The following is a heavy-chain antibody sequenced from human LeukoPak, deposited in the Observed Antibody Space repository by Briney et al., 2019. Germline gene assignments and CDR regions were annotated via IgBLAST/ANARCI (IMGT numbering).Heavy chain of an antibody. V-gene: IGHV3-30*03. CDR3: ARWWVDYYDSSGYYYDY. CDR2: ISYDGNNK. CDR1: GFTFSSYG. Sequence: GGSLRLSCAASGFTFSSYGMHWVRQAPGKGLEWVAVISYDGNNKYYGDSVKGRFTISRDNAKNSLYLQMNSLRAEDTAVYYCARWWVDYYDSSGYYYDYWGQGTLVTVSS. D-gene: IGHD3-22*01. J-gene: IGHJ4*02.